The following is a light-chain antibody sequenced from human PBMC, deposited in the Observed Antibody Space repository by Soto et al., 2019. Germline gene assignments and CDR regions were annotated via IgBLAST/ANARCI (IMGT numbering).Light chain of an antibody. CDR2: GAC. CDR1: QRISSK. V-gene: IGKV3-15*01. J-gene: IGKJ4*01. Sequence: EIKMAQSPDTLSVSPGERATLSCRASQRISSKLAWYQQRPGQAPRLLIYGACTRATGVPVRFRGGGSGTEFTLTISGLQSEDFAVYCCQQYDKWHPTFGGGTKVEIK. CDR3: QQYDKWHPT.